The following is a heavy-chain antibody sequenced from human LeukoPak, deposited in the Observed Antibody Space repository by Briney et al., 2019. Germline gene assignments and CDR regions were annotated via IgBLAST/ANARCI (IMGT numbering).Heavy chain of an antibody. CDR1: GFTVSSNY. D-gene: IGHD6-13*01. J-gene: IGHJ4*02. Sequence: PGGSLRLSCAASGFTVSSNYMSWVRQAPGKGLEWVSVIYSGGSTYYADSVKGRFTISRDNSKNTLYLQMNSLRAEDTALYYCAKGITAADTGLDYWGQGTLVTVSS. CDR3: AKGITAADTGLDY. V-gene: IGHV3-53*01. CDR2: IYSGGST.